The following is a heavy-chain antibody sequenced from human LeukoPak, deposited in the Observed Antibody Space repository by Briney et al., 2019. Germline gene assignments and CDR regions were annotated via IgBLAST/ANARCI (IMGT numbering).Heavy chain of an antibody. CDR3: AKDGAGIDYFDY. J-gene: IGHJ4*02. CDR1: GFTFSSYA. V-gene: IGHV3-23*01. Sequence: GGSLRLSCAASGFTFSSYAMSCVRQAPGKGLEWVSAISGSGGSTYYADSVKGRFTISRDNSKNTLYLQMNSLRAQDTAVYYCAKDGAGIDYFDYWGQGTLVTVSS. D-gene: IGHD3-10*01. CDR2: ISGSGGST.